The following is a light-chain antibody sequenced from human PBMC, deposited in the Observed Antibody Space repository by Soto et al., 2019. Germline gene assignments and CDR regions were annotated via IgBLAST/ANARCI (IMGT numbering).Light chain of an antibody. Sequence: EIVLTQSPGTLSMSPGERATLSCRASQSVRGSYVAWYHQKPGQAPRLVIYGASSRATGIPDRFSGSGSGTDFTLTISRLQPEDFAVYYCQQYGSSVWTFGQGTKVDIK. CDR3: QQYGSSVWT. J-gene: IGKJ1*01. CDR2: GAS. CDR1: QSVRGSY. V-gene: IGKV3-20*01.